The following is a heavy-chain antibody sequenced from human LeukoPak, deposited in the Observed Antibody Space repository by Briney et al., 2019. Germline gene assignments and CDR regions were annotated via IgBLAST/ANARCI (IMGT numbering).Heavy chain of an antibody. D-gene: IGHD5-18*01. V-gene: IGHV1-2*06. CDR3: ARGYSYGYDY. Sequence: ASVKVSCKASGYPFTSYGISWVRQAPGQGLEWMGRINPNSGGTNYAQKFQGRVTMTRDTSISTAYMELSRLRSDDTAVYYCARGYSYGYDYWGQGTLVTVSS. CDR2: INPNSGGT. CDR1: GYPFTSYG. J-gene: IGHJ4*02.